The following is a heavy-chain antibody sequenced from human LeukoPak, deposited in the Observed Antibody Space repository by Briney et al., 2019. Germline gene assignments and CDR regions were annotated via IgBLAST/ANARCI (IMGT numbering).Heavy chain of an antibody. J-gene: IGHJ4*02. CDR1: GYTFTNYG. CDR3: ATIAVAGPFDY. CDR2: INPNSGGT. D-gene: IGHD6-19*01. V-gene: IGHV1-2*06. Sequence: ASVKVSCKASGYTFTNYGISWVRQAPGQGLEWMGRINPNSGGTNYAQKFQGRVTMTRDTSISTAYMELSRLRSDDTAVYYCATIAVAGPFDYWGQGTLVTVSS.